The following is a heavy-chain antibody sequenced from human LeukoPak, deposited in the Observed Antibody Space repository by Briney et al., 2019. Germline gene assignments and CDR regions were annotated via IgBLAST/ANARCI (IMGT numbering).Heavy chain of an antibody. J-gene: IGHJ6*03. CDR1: GGSISSSSYY. V-gene: IGHV4-39*01. D-gene: IGHD2-15*01. CDR3: ARRVAASYYYYYIDV. CDR2: IYYSGRT. Sequence: SETLSLTCTVSGGSISSSSYYWGWIRQPPGKGLEWIGSIYYSGRTYYNPSLKSRVTISVDTSKSQFSLKLTSVTAADTAVYYCARRVAASYYYYYIDVWGKGTTVTVSS.